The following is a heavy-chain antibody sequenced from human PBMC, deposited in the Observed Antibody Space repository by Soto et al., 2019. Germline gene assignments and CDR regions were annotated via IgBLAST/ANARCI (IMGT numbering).Heavy chain of an antibody. CDR1: GGSISSGGYY. CDR3: ARDRNGYGAPPVRYCDL. J-gene: IGHJ2*01. CDR2: IYYSGST. V-gene: IGHV4-31*03. Sequence: QVQLQESRPGLVKPSQTLSLTCTVSGGSISSGGYYWSWILQHPGKGLEWLGYIYYSGSTYYNPSLNGRVTILEDTSKTQCSLKLRSANAADTAAYYCARDRNGYGAPPVRYCDLWGRGTLVTVSA. D-gene: IGHD5-18*01.